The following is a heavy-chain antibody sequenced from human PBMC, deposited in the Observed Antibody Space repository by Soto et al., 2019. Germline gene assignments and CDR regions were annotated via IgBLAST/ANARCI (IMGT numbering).Heavy chain of an antibody. Sequence: GASVKVSCKASGYTFTGYYMHWVRQAPGQGLEWMGWINPNSGGTNYAQKFQGRVTMTRDTSISTAYMELSRLRSDDTAVYYCARSRITMVRGVIKGENGMDVWGQGTTVTVSS. J-gene: IGHJ6*02. D-gene: IGHD3-10*01. CDR2: INPNSGGT. CDR3: ARSRITMVRGVIKGENGMDV. CDR1: GYTFTGYY. V-gene: IGHV1-2*02.